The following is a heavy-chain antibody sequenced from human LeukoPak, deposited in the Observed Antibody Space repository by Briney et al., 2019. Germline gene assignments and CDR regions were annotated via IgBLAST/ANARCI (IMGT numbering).Heavy chain of an antibody. J-gene: IGHJ4*02. Sequence: GASVKVSCKASGYTFTGYYMHWVRQAPGQGLEWMGRIIPILGIANYAQKFQGRVTITADKSTSTAYMELSSLRSEDTAVYYCARGYDSSGYSIDYWGQGTLVTVSS. CDR2: IIPILGIA. D-gene: IGHD3-22*01. CDR3: ARGYDSSGYSIDY. V-gene: IGHV1-69*04. CDR1: GYTFTGYY.